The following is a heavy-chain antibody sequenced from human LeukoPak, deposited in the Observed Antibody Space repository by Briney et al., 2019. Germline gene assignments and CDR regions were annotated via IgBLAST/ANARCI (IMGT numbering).Heavy chain of an antibody. V-gene: IGHV3-13*01. Sequence: TGGSLRLSCTASGFTLGSHDMHWVRQTTGEGLEWVAAIASGFQTFYAGSVKGRFTVSREDAKNSLYLQMNSLRAGGTAVYYCVREARGYHYTYFDYWGQGTLVTVSS. J-gene: IGHJ4*02. CDR3: VREARGYHYTYFDY. D-gene: IGHD5-18*01. CDR2: IASGFQT. CDR1: GFTLGSHD.